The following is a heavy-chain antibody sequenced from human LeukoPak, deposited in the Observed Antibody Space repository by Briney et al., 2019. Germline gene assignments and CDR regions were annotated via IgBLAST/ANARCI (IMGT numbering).Heavy chain of an antibody. J-gene: IGHJ5*02. CDR3: ARDPSSGWYLKGWFDP. V-gene: IGHV3-21*01. CDR2: ISSSSNYI. Sequence: GGSLRLSCAASGFTVRSNYMNWVRQAPGKGLEWVSSISSSSNYIYYADSVKGRFTISRDNAKNSLYLQMNSLRAEDTAVYYCARDPSSGWYLKGWFDPWGQGTLVTVSS. D-gene: IGHD6-19*01. CDR1: GFTVRSNY.